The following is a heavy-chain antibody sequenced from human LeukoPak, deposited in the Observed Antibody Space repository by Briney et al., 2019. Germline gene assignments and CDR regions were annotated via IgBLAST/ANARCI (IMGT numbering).Heavy chain of an antibody. V-gene: IGHV3-48*03. D-gene: IGHD1-26*01. Sequence: GGSLTLSCAVFGFTFSSYEMNWVRQAPGKGLEWVSYISSSGSTIYYADSVKGRFTISRDNSKNSLYMQMDCLRAEGTAVHYCARILVGATSSAWGQGTLVTVSS. CDR1: GFTFSSYE. J-gene: IGHJ5*02. CDR3: ARILVGATSSA. CDR2: ISSSGSTI.